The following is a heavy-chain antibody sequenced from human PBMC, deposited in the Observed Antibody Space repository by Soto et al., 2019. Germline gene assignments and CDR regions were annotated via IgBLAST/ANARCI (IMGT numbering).Heavy chain of an antibody. CDR1: GYSFTSYW. CDR2: IDPSDCYT. Sequence: VDSLKISCKGSGYSFTSYWISWVRQMPGKGLEGIGRIDPSDCYTNYSPSFQCHVTISAHKSITTAYLQWSSLTASDTAMYYCARNPTLGELEELVDPWFDPWGQGTLVTVSS. D-gene: IGHD6-6*01. J-gene: IGHJ5*02. V-gene: IGHV5-10-1*01. CDR3: ARNPTLGELEELVDPWFDP.